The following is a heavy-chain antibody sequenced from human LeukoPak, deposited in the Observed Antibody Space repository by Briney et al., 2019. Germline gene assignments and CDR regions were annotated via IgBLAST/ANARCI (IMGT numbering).Heavy chain of an antibody. Sequence: GESLKISCKGSGYSFTRYWIGWVRQMPGKGLEWMGIIYPGDSDTRYSPSFQGQVTISADKSISTAYLQWSSLKASDTAMYYCARRLFGGNSLGGFDIWGQGTMVTVSS. CDR1: GYSFTRYW. CDR3: ARRLFGGNSLGGFDI. D-gene: IGHD4-23*01. J-gene: IGHJ3*02. CDR2: IYPGDSDT. V-gene: IGHV5-51*01.